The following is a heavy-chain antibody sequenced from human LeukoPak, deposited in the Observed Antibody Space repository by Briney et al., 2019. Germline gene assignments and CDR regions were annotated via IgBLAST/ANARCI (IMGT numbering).Heavy chain of an antibody. J-gene: IGHJ4*02. CDR2: INHSGST. CDR1: GGSISSYY. D-gene: IGHD3-16*02. V-gene: IGHV4-34*01. CDR3: ARGTYDYVWGSYRYTGPPDY. Sequence: SETLSLTCTVSGGSISSYYWSWIRQPPGKGLEWIGEINHSGSTNYNPSLKSRVTISVDTSKYQFSLKLSSVTAADTAVYYCARGTYDYVWGSYRYTGPPDYWGQGTLVTVSS.